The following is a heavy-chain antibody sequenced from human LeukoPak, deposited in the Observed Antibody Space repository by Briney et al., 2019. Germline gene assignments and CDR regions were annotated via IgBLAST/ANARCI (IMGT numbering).Heavy chain of an antibody. CDR1: GFTFSSYA. CDR3: ARGTSAPAAIKPDY. D-gene: IGHD2-2*01. CDR2: ISGSGGST. Sequence: AGASLRLSCAASGFTFSSYAMSWVRQAPGKGLEWVSAISGSGGSTYYADSVKGRFTISRDNSKNTLYLQMNSLRAEDTAVYYCARGTSAPAAIKPDYWGRGTLVTVSS. J-gene: IGHJ4*02. V-gene: IGHV3-23*01.